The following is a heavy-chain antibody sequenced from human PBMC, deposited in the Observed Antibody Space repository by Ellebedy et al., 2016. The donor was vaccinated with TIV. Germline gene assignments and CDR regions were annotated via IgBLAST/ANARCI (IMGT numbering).Heavy chain of an antibody. CDR2: VYPGDSDT. CDR1: GYNFTDYW. V-gene: IGHV5-51*01. J-gene: IGHJ4*02. D-gene: IGHD1-26*01. CDR3: ARHSPKGSHYGGADY. Sequence: GESLKISCKGSGYNFTDYWIGWVRQMPGKGLEWMGIVYPGDSDTRYSPSFQGQVTFSAAKSISTAYLQWSSLRAPDTAMYYCARHSPKGSHYGGADYWGQGTLVTVSS.